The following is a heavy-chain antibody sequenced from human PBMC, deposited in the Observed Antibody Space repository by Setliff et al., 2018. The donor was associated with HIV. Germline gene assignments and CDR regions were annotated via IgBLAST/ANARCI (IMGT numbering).Heavy chain of an antibody. J-gene: IGHJ4*02. Sequence: PSETLSLTCTVSGGSISSSSYYWSWIRQPPGKGLEWIGYIYTSESSNYNPSLKSRVTISVDTSKNQFSLKLSSVTAADTAVYYCAREGHYYDSSGYFDYWGQGTLVTVSS. D-gene: IGHD3-22*01. CDR2: IYTSESS. CDR1: GGSISSSSYY. CDR3: AREGHYYDSSGYFDY. V-gene: IGHV4-61*01.